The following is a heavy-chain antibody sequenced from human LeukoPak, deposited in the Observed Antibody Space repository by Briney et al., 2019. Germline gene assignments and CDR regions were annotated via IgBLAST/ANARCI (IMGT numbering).Heavy chain of an antibody. J-gene: IGHJ4*02. CDR3: AKDGLLRQYCSGGSCYGFAFDY. V-gene: IGHV3-30*02. CDR2: IRYGGSNK. Sequence: PGGSLRLSCAASGFTFSSYGMHWVRQAPGKGLEWVAFIRYGGSNKYYADSVKGRFTISRDNSKNTLYLQMNSLRAEDTAVYYCAKDGLLRQYCSGGSCYGFAFDYWGQGTLVTVSS. D-gene: IGHD2-15*01. CDR1: GFTFSSYG.